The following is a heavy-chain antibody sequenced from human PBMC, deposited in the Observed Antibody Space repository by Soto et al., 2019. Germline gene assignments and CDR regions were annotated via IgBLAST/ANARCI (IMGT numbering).Heavy chain of an antibody. CDR2: IYYSGST. CDR1: GGSISSYY. V-gene: IGHV4-59*08. D-gene: IGHD6-19*01. Sequence: QVQLQESGPGLVKPSETLSLTCTVSGGSISSYYWSWIRQPPGKGLEWIGYIYYSGSTNYNPSLKNRFTISVDTSKNQFSLKLSSVTAADTAVYYCASRSSGWYYGMDVWGQGTTVTVSS. CDR3: ASRSSGWYYGMDV. J-gene: IGHJ6*02.